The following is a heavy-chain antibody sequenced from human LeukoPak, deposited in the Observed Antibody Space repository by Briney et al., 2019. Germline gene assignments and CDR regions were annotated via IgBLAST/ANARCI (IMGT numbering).Heavy chain of an antibody. CDR3: ARDQRAVTTSEFDY. D-gene: IGHD4-17*01. CDR2: IKQDGSEK. V-gene: IGHV3-7*01. Sequence: PGGSLRLSXAASGFTFSSYWMSWVRQAPGKGLEWVANIKQDGSEKYYVDSVKGRFTISRDNAKNSLYLQMNSLRAEDTAVYYCARDQRAVTTSEFDYWGQGTLVTVSS. J-gene: IGHJ4*02. CDR1: GFTFSSYW.